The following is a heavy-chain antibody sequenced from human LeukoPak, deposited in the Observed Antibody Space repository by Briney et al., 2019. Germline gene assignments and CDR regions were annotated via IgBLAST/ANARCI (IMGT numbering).Heavy chain of an antibody. J-gene: IGHJ4*02. CDR3: ARDEARVLDY. Sequence: PSETLSLTCSVSGGSIRNYYWSWIRQPPGKGLEWIGYVYYRGNTDYNPSLESRVTISVDTSKNQFPLKLSSVTAADTAVYYCARDEARVLDYWGQGILVTVSS. CDR1: GGSIRNYY. CDR2: VYYRGNT. V-gene: IGHV4-59*01.